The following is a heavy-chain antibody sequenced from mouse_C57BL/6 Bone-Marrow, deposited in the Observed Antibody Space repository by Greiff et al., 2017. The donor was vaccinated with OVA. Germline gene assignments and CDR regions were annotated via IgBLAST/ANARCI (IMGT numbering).Heavy chain of an antibody. J-gene: IGHJ3*01. CDR2: IYPGSGST. CDR3: AIYYGSSSFAY. V-gene: IGHV1-55*01. CDR1: GYTFTSYW. Sequence: VQLQESGAELVKPGASVKMSCKASGYTFTSYWITWVKQRPGQGLEWIGDIYPGSGSTNYNEKFKSKATLTVDTSSSTAYMQLSSLTSEDSAVYYCAIYYGSSSFAYWGQGTLVTVSA. D-gene: IGHD1-1*01.